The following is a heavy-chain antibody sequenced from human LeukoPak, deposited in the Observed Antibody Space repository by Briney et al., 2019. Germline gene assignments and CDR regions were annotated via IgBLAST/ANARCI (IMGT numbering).Heavy chain of an antibody. D-gene: IGHD3-9*01. V-gene: IGHV3-15*01. J-gene: IGHJ4*02. CDR2: IKSKTDGGTT. CDR1: GLTFSNAW. CDR3: TTDKRYFDWLTNHDY. Sequence: PGGSLRLSCAASGLTFSNAWMSWVRQAPGKGLEWVGRIKSKTDGGTTDYAAPVKGRFTISRDDSKNTLYLQMNSLKTEDTAVYYCTTDKRYFDWLTNHDYWGQGTLVTVSS.